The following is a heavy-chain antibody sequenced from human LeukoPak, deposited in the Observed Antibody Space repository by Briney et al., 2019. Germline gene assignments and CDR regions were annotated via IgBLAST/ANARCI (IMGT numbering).Heavy chain of an antibody. V-gene: IGHV4-59*01. D-gene: IGHD3-3*01. CDR1: GDSITNYY. J-gene: IGHJ4*02. Sequence: SETLSLTCTVSGDSITNYYWSWIRQPPGKGLDCIGSIYYTGSTNYNPSLKSRLTISLDTSKNQFSLKLSSVTAADTAVYYCARGQYDFWSGYYLESTYDYWGQRTLVTVSS. CDR3: ARGQYDFWSGYYLESTYDY. CDR2: IYYTGST.